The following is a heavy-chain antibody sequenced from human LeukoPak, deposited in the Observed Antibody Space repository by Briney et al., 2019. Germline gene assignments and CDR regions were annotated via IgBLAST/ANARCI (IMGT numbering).Heavy chain of an antibody. V-gene: IGHV3-15*01. Sequence: GGSLRLSCAASGFTFSNAWMNWVRQAPGKGLEWVGRVKSKTGGGTTDYAAPVKGRFTISRDDSKNTVYMQMNSLKTEDTAVYYCTTGNYWGQGTLVTVFS. CDR3: TTGNY. CDR2: VKSKTGGGTT. J-gene: IGHJ4*02. CDR1: GFTFSNAW.